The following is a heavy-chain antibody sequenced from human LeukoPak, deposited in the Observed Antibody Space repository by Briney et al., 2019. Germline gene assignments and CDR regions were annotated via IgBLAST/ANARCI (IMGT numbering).Heavy chain of an antibody. CDR2: IYFSGST. CDR3: ARTQSQSGSYRYYFAY. J-gene: IGHJ4*02. D-gene: IGHD1-26*01. V-gene: IGHV4-59*01. CDR1: GGSISSYY. Sequence: SETLSLTCTVSGGSISSYYWSWIRQPPGKGLEWIGYIYFSGSTDYNPSLKSRVTISVDTSRNQFSLQLSSVTAADTAVYYCARTQSQSGSYRYYFAYWGQGTLVTVSS.